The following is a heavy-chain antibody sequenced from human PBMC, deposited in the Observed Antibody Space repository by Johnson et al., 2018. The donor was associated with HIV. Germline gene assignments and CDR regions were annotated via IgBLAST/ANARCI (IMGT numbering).Heavy chain of an antibody. J-gene: IGHJ3*01. CDR2: IRYDGATK. Sequence: HVQLVESGGGVVHPGGSLRLSCAASGFTFNTYGMHWVRQAPGKGPEWVAFIRYDGATKCYADFLKGRFTISSNNSKNTLYIQMNIQRAEDTAVYFGAKEASYVEAFDFWSQGTMVTVSS. CDR1: GFTFNTYG. D-gene: IGHD3-16*01. V-gene: IGHV3-30*02. CDR3: AKEASYVEAFDF.